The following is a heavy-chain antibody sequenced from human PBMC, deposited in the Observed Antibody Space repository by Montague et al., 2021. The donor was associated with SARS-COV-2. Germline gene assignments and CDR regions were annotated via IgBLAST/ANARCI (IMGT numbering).Heavy chain of an antibody. J-gene: IGHJ5*02. V-gene: IGHV4-39*01. Sequence: SETLSLTCTVSGGSISSSSYYWGWIRQPPGKGLEWIGSIYYSGSTYYNPSLKSRVTISVDTSKNQFSLKLSSVTAADTAVHYCARQRIYCSSTSCYDNWFDPWGQGTLVTVSS. D-gene: IGHD2-2*01. CDR3: ARQRIYCSSTSCYDNWFDP. CDR2: IYYSGST. CDR1: GGSISSSSYY.